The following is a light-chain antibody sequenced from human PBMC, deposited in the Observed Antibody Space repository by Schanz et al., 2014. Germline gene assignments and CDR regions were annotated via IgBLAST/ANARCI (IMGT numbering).Light chain of an antibody. V-gene: IGKV3-20*01. CDR3: QHYGSSSSIT. Sequence: EIVLTQSPATLSLSPGERATLSCRASQSVSSYLAWYLQKPGQAPNVLIYGASRRATGIPDRFSGSGSGTDFTLTISRLEPEDFAVYFCQHYGSSSSITFGQGTRLE. CDR1: QSVSSY. CDR2: GAS. J-gene: IGKJ5*01.